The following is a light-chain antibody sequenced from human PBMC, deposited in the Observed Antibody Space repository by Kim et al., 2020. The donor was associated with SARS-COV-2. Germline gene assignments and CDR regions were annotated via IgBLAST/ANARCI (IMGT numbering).Light chain of an antibody. V-gene: IGKV1-5*01. CDR3: QQYDSYWT. CDR1: QSISSW. CDR2: AAS. J-gene: IGKJ1*01. Sequence: DIQMTQSPSTLSASVADRVTITCRASQSISSWLAWYQQKPGKAPKLLIYAASSLESGVPSRFSGSGSGTEFTLTISSLQPDDFATYYCQQYDSYWTFGQGTKVEIK.